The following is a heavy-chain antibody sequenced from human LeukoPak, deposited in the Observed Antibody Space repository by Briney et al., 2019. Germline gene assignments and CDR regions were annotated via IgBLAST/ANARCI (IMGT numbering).Heavy chain of an antibody. CDR2: IYYSGST. CDR3: ARGSIAAAGTREFDY. CDR1: GGSISSYY. V-gene: IGHV4-59*01. J-gene: IGHJ4*02. D-gene: IGHD6-13*01. Sequence: PSETLSLTCTVSGGSISSYYWSWIRQPPGKGLEWIGYIYYSGSTNYNPSLKSRVTISVDTSRNQFSLKLSSVTAADTAVYYCARGSIAAAGTREFDYWGQGTLVTVSS.